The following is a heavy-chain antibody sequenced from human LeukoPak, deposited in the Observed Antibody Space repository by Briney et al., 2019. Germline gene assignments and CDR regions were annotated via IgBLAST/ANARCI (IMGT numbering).Heavy chain of an antibody. J-gene: IGHJ4*02. CDR3: ARVYYVVVPAALFDY. CDR2: ISGTTI. CDR1: GFTFSSYN. Sequence: GGSLRLSCVASGFTFSSYNMNWVRQAPGKGLEWVSLISGTTIYYADSVKGRFTVSRDNAKNSLYLQMNSLRAEDTAVYYCARVYYVVVPAALFDYWGQGTLVTVSS. D-gene: IGHD2-2*01. V-gene: IGHV3-48*01.